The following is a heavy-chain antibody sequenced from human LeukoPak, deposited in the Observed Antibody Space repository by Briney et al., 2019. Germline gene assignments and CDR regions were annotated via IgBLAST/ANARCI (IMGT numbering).Heavy chain of an antibody. J-gene: IGHJ4*02. CDR2: IYTSGST. V-gene: IGHV4-4*07. CDR1: GGSISSYY. D-gene: IGHD5-18*01. CDR3: ARGVRGYSYGPRGGYYFDY. Sequence: SETLSLTCTVSGGSISSYYWSWIRHPAGKGLEWIGRIYTSGSTNYNPSLKSRVTMSVDTSKNQFSLKLSSVTAADTAVYYCARGVRGYSYGPRGGYYFDYWGQGTLVTVSS.